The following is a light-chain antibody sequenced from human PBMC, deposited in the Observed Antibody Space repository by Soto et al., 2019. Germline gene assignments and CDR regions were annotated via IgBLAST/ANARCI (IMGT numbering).Light chain of an antibody. CDR2: EVS. CDR1: SSDVGGYNY. CDR3: SSYAGSNDVV. J-gene: IGLJ2*01. V-gene: IGLV2-8*01. Sequence: QSALTQPPSASGSLGQSVTLSCTGTSSDVGGYNYVSWYQQHPGKAPKLMIYEVSKRPSGVPDRFSGSKSGNTASLTVSGLQAEDEADYYFSSYAGSNDVVFGGGTKLTVL.